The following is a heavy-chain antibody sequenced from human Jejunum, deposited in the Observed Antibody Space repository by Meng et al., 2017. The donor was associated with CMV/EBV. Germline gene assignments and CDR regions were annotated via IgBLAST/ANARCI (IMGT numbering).Heavy chain of an antibody. D-gene: IGHD1-26*01. CDR3: ARGPGASTREGFDH. J-gene: IGHJ4*02. Sequence: VQLRESGPGLVKPSETLSLTCIASGGSINNYYWSWIRQSAGKGLEWIGRFYSSDTYNYHPSLNSRVTMSLDTSKKQFSLILSSVTAADTARYYCARGPGASTREGFDHWGLGTLVTVSS. CDR1: GGSINNYY. V-gene: IGHV4-4*07. CDR2: FYSSDTY.